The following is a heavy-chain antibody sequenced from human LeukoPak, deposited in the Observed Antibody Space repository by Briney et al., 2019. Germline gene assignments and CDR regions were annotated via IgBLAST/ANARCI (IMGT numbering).Heavy chain of an antibody. J-gene: IGHJ5*02. CDR3: ARDYYASSGRANWFDP. CDR2: IYTSGST. Sequence: SETLSLTCTVSGGSISSYYWSWIRQPAGKGLEWIGRIYTSGSTNYDPSLKSRVTMSVDTSKNQFSLKLSPVTAADTAVYYCARDYYASSGRANWFDPWGQGTLVTVSS. V-gene: IGHV4-4*07. D-gene: IGHD3-22*01. CDR1: GGSISSYY.